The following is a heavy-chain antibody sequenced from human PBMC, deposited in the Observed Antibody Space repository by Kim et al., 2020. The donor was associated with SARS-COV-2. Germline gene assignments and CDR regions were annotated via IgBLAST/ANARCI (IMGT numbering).Heavy chain of an antibody. J-gene: IGHJ3*02. Sequence: KGRFTISRDNSKNTLYLQMNSLRAEETAVYYCAKSLSDRGSGSGDAVDIWGQGTMVTVSS. D-gene: IGHD3-10*01. CDR3: AKSLSDRGSGSGDAVDI. V-gene: IGHV3-30*02.